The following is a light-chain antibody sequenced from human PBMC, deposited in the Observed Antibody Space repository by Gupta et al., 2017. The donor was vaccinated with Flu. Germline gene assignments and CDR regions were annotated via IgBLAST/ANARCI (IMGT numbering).Light chain of an antibody. J-gene: IGLJ2*01. Sequence: QSVLTQPPSASGTPGQRVTISCSGSSSNIGNNAVNWYQQLPGTAPKLLIYSYNQRPSGVPDRFSGSKSGTSASLAISGLQSEDEADYYCAAWDDSLNGVVFSGGTKLTVL. CDR1: SSNIGNNA. V-gene: IGLV1-44*01. CDR3: AAWDDSLNGVV. CDR2: SYN.